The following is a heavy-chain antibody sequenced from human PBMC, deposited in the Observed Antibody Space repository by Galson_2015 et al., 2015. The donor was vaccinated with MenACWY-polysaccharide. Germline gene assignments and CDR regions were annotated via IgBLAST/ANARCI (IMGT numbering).Heavy chain of an antibody. CDR2: IYHSGST. CDR1: GGSISSSNW. J-gene: IGHJ4*02. D-gene: IGHD3-10*01. Sequence: SETLSLTCAVSGGSISSSNWWSWVRQPPGKGLEWIGEIYHSGSTNYNPSLKSRVTISVDKSKNQFSLKLSSVTAADTAVYYCARSTGVRGAFSRYWGQGTLVTVSS. V-gene: IGHV4-4*02. CDR3: ARSTGVRGAFSRY.